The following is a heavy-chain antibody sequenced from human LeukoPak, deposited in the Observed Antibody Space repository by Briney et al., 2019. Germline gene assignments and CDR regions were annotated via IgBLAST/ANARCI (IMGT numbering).Heavy chain of an antibody. Sequence: ASVKVSCKASGYTFTSYDINWVRQATGQGLEWMGWMNPNSGNTGYSQTFQGRVTMTRNASISTAYMELSSLRSEDTAVYYCARSIAKLKRWLIPKPCDYWGQGTLVTVSS. J-gene: IGHJ4*02. CDR3: ARSIAKLKRWLIPKPCDY. D-gene: IGHD3-22*01. CDR1: GYTFTSYD. CDR2: MNPNSGNT. V-gene: IGHV1-8*01.